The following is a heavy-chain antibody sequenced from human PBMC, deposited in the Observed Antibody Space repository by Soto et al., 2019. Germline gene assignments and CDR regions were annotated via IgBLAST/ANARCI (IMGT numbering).Heavy chain of an antibody. Sequence: PGRSLRLSCAPSGFPFSGYGMHWFRQAPGKGPERVAVLSYHGRNKYYVDSVKGRGTISRDDSKNTLYLQRDSVRAEDTAVYYSLKAGSLEVPDVPLEEYDIDHCGQG. V-gene: IGHV3-30*18. CDR2: LSYHGRNK. CDR3: LKAGSLEVPDVPLEEYDIDH. CDR1: GFPFSGYG. D-gene: IGHD3-10*01. J-gene: IGHJ4*02.